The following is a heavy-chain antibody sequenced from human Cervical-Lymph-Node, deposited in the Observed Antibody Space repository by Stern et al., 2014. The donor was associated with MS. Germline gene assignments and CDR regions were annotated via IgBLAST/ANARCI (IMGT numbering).Heavy chain of an antibody. V-gene: IGHV5-51*01. CDR3: ARQRYFDY. CDR1: GYTFTSYW. Sequence: EVQLVESGPEVKRPGESLKISCQASGYTFTSYWIGWVRQMPGKGLEWIAIIFPGGFDIRNSPSFQGQVPISAEKPSSTAYLQWNNLKASDTAIYYCARQRYFDYWGQGTLVTVSS. CDR2: IFPGGFDI. J-gene: IGHJ4*02.